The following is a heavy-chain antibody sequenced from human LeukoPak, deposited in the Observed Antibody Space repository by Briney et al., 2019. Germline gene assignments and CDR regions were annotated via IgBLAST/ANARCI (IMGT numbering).Heavy chain of an antibody. Sequence: SETLSLTCTVSGGSISSGGYYWSWIRQPPGKGLEWIGYIYHSGSTYYNPSLKSRVTISVDRSKNQFSLKLSSVTAADTAVYYCARDGSEYRNYWYFDLWGRGTLVTVSS. V-gene: IGHV4-30-2*01. J-gene: IGHJ2*01. D-gene: IGHD1-14*01. CDR3: ARDGSEYRNYWYFDL. CDR1: GGSISSGGYY. CDR2: IYHSGST.